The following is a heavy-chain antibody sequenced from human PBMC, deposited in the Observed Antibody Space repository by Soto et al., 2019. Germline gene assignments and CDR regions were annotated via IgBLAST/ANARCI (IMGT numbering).Heavy chain of an antibody. CDR3: AMRSTEGAYYYMDV. Sequence: ASVKVSCKASGFTFTSYYMHWVRQAPGQGLEWMGIINPSGGTTTYAQNFQDRVTMTRDTSTSTVYMELSSLRSEDTAVYYCAMRSTEGAYYYMDVCGKGTTVTVSS. V-gene: IGHV1-46*03. J-gene: IGHJ6*03. CDR1: GFTFTSYY. D-gene: IGHD2-2*01. CDR2: INPSGGTT.